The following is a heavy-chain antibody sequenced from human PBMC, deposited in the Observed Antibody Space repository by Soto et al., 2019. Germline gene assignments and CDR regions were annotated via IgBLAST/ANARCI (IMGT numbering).Heavy chain of an antibody. CDR2: IYATGTT. CDR1: GASISGFY. J-gene: IGHJ5*02. D-gene: IGHD1-1*01. V-gene: IGHV4-4*07. CDR3: VRDGTKTLRDWFDP. Sequence: PWGTPALTCTVSGASISGFYWSWIRKSAGKGLEWIGRIYATGTTDYNPSLKSRVMMSVDTSKKQSSLKLRSVTAADTAVYYCVRDGTKTLRDWFDPWGQGISFTVS.